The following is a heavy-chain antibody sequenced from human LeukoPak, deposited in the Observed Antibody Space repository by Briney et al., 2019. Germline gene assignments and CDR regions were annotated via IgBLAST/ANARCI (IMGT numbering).Heavy chain of an antibody. V-gene: IGHV3-74*03. D-gene: IGHD3-16*01. CDR3: ARDPGYESWSPFWGGMDV. Sequence: AAGPLRLSCAAPGLTFSSHWMHWVRQAPAKELPWVSRITSDGSSTTYADSVKGRFTTSRDNAKSTLYLQMDSLRDDDTAVYYYARDPGYESWSPFWGGMDVWGNGTTVIVSS. J-gene: IGHJ6*04. CDR2: ITSDGSST. CDR1: GLTFSSHW.